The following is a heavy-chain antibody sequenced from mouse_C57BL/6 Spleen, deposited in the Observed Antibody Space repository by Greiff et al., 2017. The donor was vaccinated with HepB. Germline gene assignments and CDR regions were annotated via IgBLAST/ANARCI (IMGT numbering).Heavy chain of an antibody. V-gene: IGHV1-64*01. CDR2: IHPNSGNT. J-gene: IGHJ2*01. CDR3: ARSGTTVVGTFDY. Sequence: QVQLQQPGADLVKPGASVKLSCKASGYTFTSYWMHWVKQRPGQGLEWIGMIHPNSGNTNYNEKFKSKATLTVDKSSSTAYMQLSSLTSEDSAVYYCARSGTTVVGTFDYWGQGTTLTVSS. CDR1: GYTFTSYW. D-gene: IGHD1-1*01.